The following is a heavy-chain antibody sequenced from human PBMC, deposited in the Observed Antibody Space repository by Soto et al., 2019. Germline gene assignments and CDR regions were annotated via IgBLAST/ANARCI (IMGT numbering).Heavy chain of an antibody. CDR1: GGSISNYY. Sequence: SETLSLTCTVSGGSISNYYWSWIRQPPGKGLEWIAYSSYRGSTNYHPSLKSRVNISLDTPKNQFSLKLTSVTAADTAVYYCAGHKSGWKQVAFDIWGQGTMVTVSS. CDR2: SSYRGST. CDR3: AGHKSGWKQVAFDI. D-gene: IGHD6-19*01. J-gene: IGHJ3*02. V-gene: IGHV4-59*01.